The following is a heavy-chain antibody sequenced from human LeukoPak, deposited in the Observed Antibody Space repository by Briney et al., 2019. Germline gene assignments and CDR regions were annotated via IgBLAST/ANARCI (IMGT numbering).Heavy chain of an antibody. CDR2: ISHDGSTK. CDR3: ARAVVGKVDLDY. D-gene: IGHD6-19*01. CDR1: GFSFSIYA. V-gene: IGHV3-30*04. Sequence: GGSLRLSCAASGFSFSIYAIHWVRQAPGKGLEWVAVISHDGSTKYYADSVRGRFIISRDNSKNTLYLQMDTLGAEDTAVYYCARAVVGKVDLDYWGQGTLVTVSS. J-gene: IGHJ4*02.